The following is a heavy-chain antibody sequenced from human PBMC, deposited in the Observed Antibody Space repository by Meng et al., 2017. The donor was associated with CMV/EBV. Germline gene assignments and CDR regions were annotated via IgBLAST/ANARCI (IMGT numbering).Heavy chain of an antibody. CDR1: GFTFSSYG. J-gene: IGHJ4*02. D-gene: IGHD3-10*01. Sequence: WGSLRLSCAASGFTFSSYGMHWVRQAPGKGLEWVAFIRYDGSNKYYADSVKGRFTISRDNSNNTPYLQMNSLRAEATAVYYSAKPSWFGELFVHYLDYWGQGTLVTVSS. CDR2: IRYDGSNK. CDR3: AKPSWFGELFVHYLDY. V-gene: IGHV3-30*02.